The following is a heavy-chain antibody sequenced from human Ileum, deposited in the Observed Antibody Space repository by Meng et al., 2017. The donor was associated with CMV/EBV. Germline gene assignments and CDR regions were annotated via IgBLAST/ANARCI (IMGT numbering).Heavy chain of an antibody. D-gene: IGHD3-22*01. CDR1: GSFSGYY. J-gene: IGHJ5*02. V-gene: IGHV4-34*01. CDR3: ARGPNYYDSSGYLGWFDP. CDR2: INHSGST. Sequence: GSFSGYYWSWSRQPPGKGLEWIGEINHSGSTNYNPSLKSRVTISVDTSKNQFSLKLSSVTAADTAVYYCARGPNYYDSSGYLGWFDPWGQGTLVTVSS.